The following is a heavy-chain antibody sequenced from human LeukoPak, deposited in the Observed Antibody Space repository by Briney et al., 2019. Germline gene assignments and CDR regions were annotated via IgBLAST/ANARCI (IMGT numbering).Heavy chain of an antibody. D-gene: IGHD5-18*01. CDR2: ISNDGTST. J-gene: IGHJ4*02. V-gene: IGHV3-74*01. CDR1: GLTFSDYW. Sequence: GGSLRLSCAVSGLTFSDYWMHWVRQAPGKGLVWVSRISNDGTSTSYADSVKGRFTISRDNSKNTLYLQMNSLRAEDTAVYYCAKDYSYGKAPFDYWGQGTLVTVSS. CDR3: AKDYSYGKAPFDY.